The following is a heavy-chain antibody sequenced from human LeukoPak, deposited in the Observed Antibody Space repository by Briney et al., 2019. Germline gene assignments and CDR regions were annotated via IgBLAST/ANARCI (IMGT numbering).Heavy chain of an antibody. D-gene: IGHD3-16*02. Sequence: SETLSLTCNVSGGSISSVKDYWAWIRQPPGKGLEWIASGDYSGGTYYNPSLESRVTISADTSKNQFSLKLSSVTAADTAVYYCARDPGYLYWGQGTLVTVSS. CDR2: GDYSGGT. J-gene: IGHJ4*02. CDR1: GGSISSVKDY. CDR3: ARDPGYLY. V-gene: IGHV4-39*07.